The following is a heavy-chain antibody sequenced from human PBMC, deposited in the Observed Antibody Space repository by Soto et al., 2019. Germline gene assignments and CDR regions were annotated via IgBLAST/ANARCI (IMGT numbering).Heavy chain of an antibody. J-gene: IGHJ5*02. CDR1: GFTFRDYY. D-gene: IGHD6-6*01. V-gene: IGHV3-11*01. Sequence: QVQLVESGGGLVKPGGSLRLSCAASGFTFRDYYMSWIRQAPGKGLEWVSYISSSGSTIYYADSVKGRFTISRDNAKNSLYLQINSLRAEDTAVYYCARVVEYSSSRWFDPWGQGTLVTVSS. CDR2: ISSSGSTI. CDR3: ARVVEYSSSRWFDP.